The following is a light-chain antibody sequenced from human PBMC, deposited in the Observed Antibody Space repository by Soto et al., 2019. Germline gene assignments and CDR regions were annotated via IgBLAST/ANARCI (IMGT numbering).Light chain of an antibody. CDR1: SSDVGSHNL. CDR3: CSDGGSRAV. J-gene: IGLJ7*01. Sequence: QSALTQPASVSGSPGQSITISCTGTSSDVGSHNLVSWYQQHPGQAPKLMIYEVSKRPLGVSARFSASKSGNTASLTISGRQAEDEADYYCCSDGGSRAVFGGGTQLTVL. CDR2: EVS. V-gene: IGLV2-23*02.